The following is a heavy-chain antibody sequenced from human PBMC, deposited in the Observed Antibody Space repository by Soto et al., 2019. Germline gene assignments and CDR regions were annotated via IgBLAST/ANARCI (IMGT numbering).Heavy chain of an antibody. CDR2: IWHDGSKK. D-gene: IGHD6-13*01. CDR3: ARGSIVAAEYGMDV. CDR1: GFSFSSYG. V-gene: IGHV3-33*01. J-gene: IGHJ6*02. Sequence: LRLSCAASGFSFSSYGMHWVRQAPGKGLEWVAVIWHDGSKKYYADSVKGRLIISRDNSENTLYVQINSLRAEDTAVYFCARGSIVAAEYGMDVWGQGATVTVSS.